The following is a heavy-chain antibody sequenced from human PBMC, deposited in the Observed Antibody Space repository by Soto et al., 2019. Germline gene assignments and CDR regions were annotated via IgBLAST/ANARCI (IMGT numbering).Heavy chain of an antibody. Sequence: GASVKVSCKASGGTFSSYAISWVRQAPGQGLEWMGGIIPIFGTANYAQKFQGRVTITADESTSTAYMELSSLRSEDTAVYYCARSAAPLYYGMDVWGQGTKVTVSS. CDR3: ARSAAPLYYGMDV. J-gene: IGHJ6*02. V-gene: IGHV1-69*13. CDR2: IIPIFGTA. CDR1: GGTFSSYA.